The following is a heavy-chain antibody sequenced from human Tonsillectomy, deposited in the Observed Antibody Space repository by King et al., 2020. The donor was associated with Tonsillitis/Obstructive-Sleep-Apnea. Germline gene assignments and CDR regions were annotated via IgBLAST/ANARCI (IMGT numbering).Heavy chain of an antibody. V-gene: IGHV5-51*01. D-gene: IGHD3/OR15-3a*01. J-gene: IGHJ4*02. CDR1: GYRFANYW. CDR2: IRPRDSDS. Sequence: VQLVESGAEMKKAGESLKISCKGSGYRFANYWIVWVRQKPGKGLEWMGVIRPRDSDSKYRPSFQGQGTVSADKSISTAYLQWSSLKVSDSATYYCARLSNVDFWALTFDYWGQGTQVTVSS. CDR3: ARLSNVDFWALTFDY.